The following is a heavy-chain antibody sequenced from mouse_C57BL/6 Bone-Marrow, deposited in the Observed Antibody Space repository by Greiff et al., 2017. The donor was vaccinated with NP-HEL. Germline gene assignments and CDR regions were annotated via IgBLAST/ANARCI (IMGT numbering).Heavy chain of an antibody. CDR1: GYTFTDHT. Sequence: VQLVESDAELVKPGASVKISCKVSGYTFTDHTIHWMKQRPEQGLEWIGYIYPRDGSTKYNEKFKGKATLTADKSSSTAYMQLNSLTSEDSAVYFCARTGTEGYYAMDYWGQGTSVTVSS. V-gene: IGHV1-78*01. CDR2: IYPRDGST. CDR3: ARTGTEGYYAMDY. J-gene: IGHJ4*01. D-gene: IGHD4-1*01.